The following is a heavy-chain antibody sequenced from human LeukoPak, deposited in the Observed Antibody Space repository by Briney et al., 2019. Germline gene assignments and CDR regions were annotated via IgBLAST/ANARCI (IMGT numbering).Heavy chain of an antibody. J-gene: IGHJ4*02. CDR1: GFTFSSYT. V-gene: IGHV3-21*04. D-gene: IGHD2-21*02. CDR2: ISSSSSST. Sequence: GGSLRLSCVASGFTFSSYTMSWVRQAPGKGLEWVSAISSSSSSTSYADSVKGRFTISRDNAKNSLSLQINSLRAEDTAVYYCAPSCGSDCPGAYWGQGPLVTVSS. CDR3: APSCGSDCPGAY.